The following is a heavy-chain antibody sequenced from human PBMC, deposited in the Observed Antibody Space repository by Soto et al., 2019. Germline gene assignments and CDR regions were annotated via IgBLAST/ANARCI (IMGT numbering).Heavy chain of an antibody. J-gene: IGHJ4*02. D-gene: IGHD3-16*01. CDR1: GYSFTSYG. Sequence: QVQLVQSAAEMKKPGASVKVSCKASGYSFTSYGFTWFRQAPGQGLVWLGWISAYNGDTHYAQRFQGRVNMTTDVSTNTAYMELRNPRSDDTAVYSCASAGMLTFGGYVVYWGQRTQVTVSS. CDR2: ISAYNGDT. CDR3: ASAGMLTFGGYVVY. V-gene: IGHV1-18*01.